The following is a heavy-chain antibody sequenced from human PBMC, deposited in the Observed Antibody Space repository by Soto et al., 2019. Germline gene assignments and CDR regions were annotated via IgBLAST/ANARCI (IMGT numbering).Heavy chain of an antibody. Sequence: QVHLVQSGAEVKKPGASVKVSCKGSGYAFTTYGITWVRQAPGQGLEWMGWISAHNGNTNYAQKLQGRVTVTRDTSTSTAYMELRSLRSYATAVYYGARGRYGDYWGQGALVTVSS. CDR2: ISAHNGNT. CDR1: GYAFTTYG. D-gene: IGHD1-1*01. CDR3: ARGRYGDY. V-gene: IGHV1-18*01. J-gene: IGHJ4*02.